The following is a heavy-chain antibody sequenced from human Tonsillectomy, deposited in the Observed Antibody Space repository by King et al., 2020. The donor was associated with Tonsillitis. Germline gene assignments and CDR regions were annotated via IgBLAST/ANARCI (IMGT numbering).Heavy chain of an antibody. V-gene: IGHV3-23*04. CDR3: AKDHGKGYCTNGVCYNFDY. CDR1: GFTFSSYA. CDR2: ISGSGVSP. D-gene: IGHD2-8*01. Sequence: GQLVQSGGGLVQPGGSLRLSCAASGFTFSSYAMSWVRQAPGKGLEWVSGISGSGVSPYYADSVKGRFTISRDNSKNTLYLQMNSLRAEDTAVYYCAKDHGKGYCTNGVCYNFDYWGPGTLVTVSS. J-gene: IGHJ4*02.